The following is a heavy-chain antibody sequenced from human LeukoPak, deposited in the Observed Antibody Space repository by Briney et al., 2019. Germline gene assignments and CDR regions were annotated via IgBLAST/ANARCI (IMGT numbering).Heavy chain of an antibody. CDR3: AREGGFGYDYAFDT. CDR1: GFIFSTYE. J-gene: IGHJ3*02. V-gene: IGHV3-48*03. Sequence: GGSQRLSCTASGFIFSTYEMNWVRQAPGKGLEWISYISGSGSSIFYADSLQGRFTVSRDNAKNSVYLQMNSLRAEDTAVYYCAREGGFGYDYAFDTWGHGTTVTVSS. D-gene: IGHD3-16*01. CDR2: ISGSGSSI.